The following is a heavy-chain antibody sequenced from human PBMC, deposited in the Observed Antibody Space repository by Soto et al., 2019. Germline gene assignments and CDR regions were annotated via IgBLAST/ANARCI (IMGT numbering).Heavy chain of an antibody. V-gene: IGHV1-3*01. J-gene: IGHJ6*02. CDR3: TYGMDV. CDR1: GYKFSTYV. Sequence: QVQVVQSGAEVKNPGASVKVSCKASGYKFSTYVIHWVRQAPGQRLEWMGWINADKGNTKYSQKFQERVTFTRDTSASTAYMELSGLRSEDTAVYYCTYGMDVWGQGTRVTVSS. CDR2: INADKGNT.